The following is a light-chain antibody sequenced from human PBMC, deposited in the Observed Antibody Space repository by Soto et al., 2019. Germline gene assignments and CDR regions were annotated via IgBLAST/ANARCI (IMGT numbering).Light chain of an antibody. CDR3: QQCGSSPWT. Sequence: ILMTQSTATLSVSPGERATLSCRASQSVSSNLAWYQQKPGQAPRLLIYGASTRATGIPARFSGSGSGTDFTLTISRLEPEDFAVYYCQQCGSSPWTFGQGTKVDIK. CDR1: QSVSSN. V-gene: IGKV3-15*01. CDR2: GAS. J-gene: IGKJ1*01.